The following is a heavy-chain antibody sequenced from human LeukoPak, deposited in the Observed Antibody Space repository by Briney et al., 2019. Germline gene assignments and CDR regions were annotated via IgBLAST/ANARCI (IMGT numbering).Heavy chain of an antibody. D-gene: IGHD3-22*01. V-gene: IGHV1-69*13. CDR2: IIPIFGTA. CDR1: GGTFSSYA. J-gene: IGHJ4*02. Sequence: SVNVSFKASGGTFSSYAIIWVRQAPGQGLEWMGGIIPIFGTANYAQKFQGRVTITADESTSTAYMELSSLRSEDTAVYYCARDYYDSSGYYSRPLDYWGQGTLATVSS. CDR3: ARDYYDSSGYYSRPLDY.